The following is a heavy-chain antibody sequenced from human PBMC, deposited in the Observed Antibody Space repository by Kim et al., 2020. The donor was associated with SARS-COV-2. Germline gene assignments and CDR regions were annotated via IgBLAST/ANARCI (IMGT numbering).Heavy chain of an antibody. CDR2: IWYDGSNK. V-gene: IGHV3-33*01. Sequence: GGSLRLSCAASGFTFSSYGMHWVRQAPGKGLEWVAVIWYDGSNKYYADSVKGRFTISRDNSKNTLYLQMNSLRAEDTAVYYCARDSHGYSYGYVMATIFPTLWGQGTLVTVSS. D-gene: IGHD5-18*01. J-gene: IGHJ4*02. CDR3: ARDSHGYSYGYVMATIFPTL. CDR1: GFTFSSYG.